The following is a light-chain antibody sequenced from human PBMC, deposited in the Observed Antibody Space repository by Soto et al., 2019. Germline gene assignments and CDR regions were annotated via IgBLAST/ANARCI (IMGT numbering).Light chain of an antibody. J-gene: IGKJ2*01. CDR2: GAS. V-gene: IGKV3-20*01. CDR1: QSVSSSQ. CDR3: QQYATSPHS. Sequence: EIVLTQSPVTLSLSPGESATLSCRASQSVSSSQVAWYQQKPGQAPRLLNYGASSRATGIPDRFSGVGSETDFTLTINRLEPEDFAVYYCQQYATSPHSFGQGTKLEIK.